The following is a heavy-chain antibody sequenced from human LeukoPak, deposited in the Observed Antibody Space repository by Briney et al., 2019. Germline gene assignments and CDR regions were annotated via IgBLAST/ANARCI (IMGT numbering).Heavy chain of an antibody. CDR3: ARDQVGGAHGFDY. CDR1: GFTFSNYW. J-gene: IGHJ4*02. V-gene: IGHV3-7*01. D-gene: IGHD3-16*01. Sequence: GGSLRLSCAASGFTFSNYWMSWGRQAPGTGLELVSNIKQDGSEKDYVDSVKGRFTISRDNAKNSLYLQMNSLRVEDTAVYYCARDQVGGAHGFDYWGQGTLVTVSS. CDR2: IKQDGSEK.